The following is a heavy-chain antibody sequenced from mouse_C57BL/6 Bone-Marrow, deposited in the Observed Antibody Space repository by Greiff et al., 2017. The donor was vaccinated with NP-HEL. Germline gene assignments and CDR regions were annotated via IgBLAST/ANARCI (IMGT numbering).Heavy chain of an antibody. CDR3: ARGDSSKVYYYAMDY. V-gene: IGHV1-64*01. D-gene: IGHD3-2*02. CDR1: GYTFTSYW. CDR2: IHPNSGST. J-gene: IGHJ4*01. Sequence: QVQLQQPGAELVKPGASVKLSCKASGYTFTSYWMHWVKQRPGQGLEWIGMIHPNSGSTNYNEKFKSKATLTVEKSSSTAYMQLSSLTSEDSAVYYCARGDSSKVYYYAMDYWGQGTSVTVSS.